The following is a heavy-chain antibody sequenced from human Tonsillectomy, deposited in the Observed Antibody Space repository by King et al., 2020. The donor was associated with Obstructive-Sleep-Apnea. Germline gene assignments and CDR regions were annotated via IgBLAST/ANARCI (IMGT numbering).Heavy chain of an antibody. J-gene: IGHJ4*02. CDR2: ISYDGSNK. V-gene: IGHV3-30*18. Sequence: VQLVESGGGVVQPGRSLRLSCAASGFTFSTYGMHWVRLAPGKGLEWVAVISYDGSNKYYADSVKGRFAISRDNSKNTLYLQMNSLRAEDTAVYYCAKDAIRSEYYFDYWGQGTLVSVSS. CDR1: GFTFSTYG. CDR3: AKDAIRSEYYFDY. D-gene: IGHD2-21*01.